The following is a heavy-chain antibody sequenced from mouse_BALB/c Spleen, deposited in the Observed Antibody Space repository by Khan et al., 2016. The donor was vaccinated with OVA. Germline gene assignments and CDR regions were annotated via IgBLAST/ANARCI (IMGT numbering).Heavy chain of an antibody. CDR2: INYSGNT. V-gene: IGHV3-2*02. J-gene: IGHJ3*01. CDR1: GYSITSEYA. D-gene: IGHD2-4*01. CDR3: ARKDYYDYDPFPY. Sequence: DVKLQESGPGLVKPSQSLSLTCTVTGYSITSEYAWNWIRQFPGNKLEWMGYINYSGNTRFNPSLKSRTSITRDTSKTQFFLQLNSVTTEDTATYYCARKDYYDYDPFPYWGQGTLVTVSA.